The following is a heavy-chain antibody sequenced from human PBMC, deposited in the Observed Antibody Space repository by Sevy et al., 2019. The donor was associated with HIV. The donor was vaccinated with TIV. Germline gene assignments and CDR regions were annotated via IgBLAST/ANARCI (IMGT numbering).Heavy chain of an antibody. CDR2: ISGSSSAI. CDR1: GFTFSDYY. V-gene: IGHV3-11*01. J-gene: IGHJ4*02. Sequence: GGSLRLSCAASGFTFSDYYMSWIRQAPGKGLEWISYISGSSSAIVYADSVKGRFPISRNNAKNSLYLHMDNLRAEDTAFYFCVGRPYSSAYSWSYHFDYWGQGTLVTVSS. CDR3: VGRPYSSAYSWSYHFDY. D-gene: IGHD3-16*01.